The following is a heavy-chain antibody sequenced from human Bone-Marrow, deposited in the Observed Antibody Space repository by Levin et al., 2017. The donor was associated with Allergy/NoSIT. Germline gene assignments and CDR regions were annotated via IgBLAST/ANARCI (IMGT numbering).Heavy chain of an antibody. CDR2: LSSSGSS. CDR3: ARDRVITSSNTYYYYGVDV. D-gene: IGHD4-11*01. V-gene: IGHV4-59*01. J-gene: IGHJ6*02. CDR1: GGSISTYF. Sequence: SQTLSLTCTVSGGSISTYFWSWIRQPPGKGLEWIGHLSSSGSSNYNPSLKSRVTISVDTSKNQLSLKLTSVTAADRAVYYCARDRVITSSNTYYYYGVDVWGQGTTVTVSS.